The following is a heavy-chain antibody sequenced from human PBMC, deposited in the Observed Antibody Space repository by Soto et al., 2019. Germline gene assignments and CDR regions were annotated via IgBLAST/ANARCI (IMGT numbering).Heavy chain of an antibody. CDR1: GFTFSSYG. Sequence: QVQLVESGGGVVQPGRSLRLSCAASGFTFSSYGMHWVRQAPGKGLEWVAVISYDGSNKYYAASVKGRFTSSRDNSKNTLYLQMNSRRAEDTAVYYCAKGMATTAVRVGAVDYWGQGTLVTVSS. CDR2: ISYDGSNK. V-gene: IGHV3-30*18. J-gene: IGHJ4*02. CDR3: AKGMATTAVRVGAVDY. D-gene: IGHD1-26*01.